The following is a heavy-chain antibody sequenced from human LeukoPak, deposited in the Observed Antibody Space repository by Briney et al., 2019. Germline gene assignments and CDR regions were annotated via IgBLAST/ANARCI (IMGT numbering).Heavy chain of an antibody. D-gene: IGHD6-13*01. V-gene: IGHV3-66*01. CDR2: IYSGGST. CDR3: AGGARRQQPFDY. Sequence: PGWSLRLSCAASEFTVSSNYMNWVRQAPGTGLEWVSVIYSGGSTYYADSVKGRFTISRDNSKHTLYLQMNSLRAEDTAVYYCAGGARRQQPFDYWGQGTLVTASS. J-gene: IGHJ4*02. CDR1: EFTVSSNY.